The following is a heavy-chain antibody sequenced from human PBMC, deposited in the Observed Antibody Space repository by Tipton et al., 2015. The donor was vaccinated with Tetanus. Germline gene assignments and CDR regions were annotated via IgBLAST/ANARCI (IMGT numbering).Heavy chain of an antibody. Sequence: TLSLTCIVSGGSMSAGGHYGAWIRQSPGKGLEWIGNIYHRGSTYYNPSLKSRVTISVDTSKNQFSLKLSSVTAADTAVYYCARDPAVLRFLEWLPDWYFALWGRGTLVTVSS. CDR3: ARDPAVLRFLEWLPDWYFAL. D-gene: IGHD3-3*01. CDR2: IYHRGST. J-gene: IGHJ2*01. CDR1: GGSMSAGGHY. V-gene: IGHV4-31*03.